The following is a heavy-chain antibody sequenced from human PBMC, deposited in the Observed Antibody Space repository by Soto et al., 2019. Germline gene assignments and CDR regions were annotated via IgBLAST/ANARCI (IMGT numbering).Heavy chain of an antibody. Sequence: SETLSLTCTVSGGSISSGDYYWSWSRQPPGKGLEWIGYIYYSGSTYYNPSLKSRVTISVDTSKNQFSLKLSSVTAADTAVYYCARVARDIVVVPAARTSGTGYGMDVWGQGTTVTVSS. CDR2: IYYSGST. V-gene: IGHV4-30-4*01. J-gene: IGHJ6*02. CDR3: ARVARDIVVVPAARTSGTGYGMDV. D-gene: IGHD2-2*01. CDR1: GGSISSGDYY.